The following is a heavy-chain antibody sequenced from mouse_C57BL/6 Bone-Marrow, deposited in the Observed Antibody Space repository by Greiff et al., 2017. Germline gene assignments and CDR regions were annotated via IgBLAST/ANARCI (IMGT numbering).Heavy chain of an antibody. Sequence: EVKVVESGGDLVKPGGFLKLSCAASGFTFSSYGMSWVRQTPDKRLEWVATISSGGSYTYYPDSVKGRFTISRDNAKNTLYLQMSSLTSDDTAMYYCARRDSRYYYGSSLFAYWGQGTLVTVSA. CDR2: ISSGGSYT. D-gene: IGHD1-1*01. V-gene: IGHV5-6*02. CDR3: ARRDSRYYYGSSLFAY. J-gene: IGHJ3*01. CDR1: GFTFSSYG.